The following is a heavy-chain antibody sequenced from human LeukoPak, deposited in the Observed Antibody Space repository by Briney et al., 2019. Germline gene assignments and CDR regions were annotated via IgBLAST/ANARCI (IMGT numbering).Heavy chain of an antibody. V-gene: IGHV1-2*02. CDR1: GYTFTGYY. CDR3: ARDYYDSSGYYYPLHFDY. Sequence: ASVKVSCKASGYTFTGYYMHWVRQAPGQGLEWMGWINPNSGGTNYAQKFQGRVTMTRDTSISTVYMELSRLRSDDTAVYYCARDYYDSSGYYYPLHFDYWGQGTLVTVSS. D-gene: IGHD3-22*01. CDR2: INPNSGGT. J-gene: IGHJ4*02.